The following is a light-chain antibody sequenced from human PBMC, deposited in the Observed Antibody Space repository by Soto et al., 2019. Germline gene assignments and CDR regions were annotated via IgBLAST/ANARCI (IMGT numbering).Light chain of an antibody. Sequence: DIHMTHAPSTLSASVLYTVTVTFLASQSVSGWLAWYQQKPGEAPKLLIYDASALPRGVPSRFSGSGSGTEFTLTISSLQPDDFATYYCQQYNSYSEAFGQGTKVDIK. CDR3: QQYNSYSEA. J-gene: IGKJ1*01. CDR1: QSVSGW. CDR2: DAS. V-gene: IGKV1-5*01.